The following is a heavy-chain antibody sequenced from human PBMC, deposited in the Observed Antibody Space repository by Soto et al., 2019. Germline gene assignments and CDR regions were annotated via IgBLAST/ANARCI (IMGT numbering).Heavy chain of an antibody. V-gene: IGHV3-21*04. CDR1: GFTFSSYS. D-gene: IGHD6-19*01. Sequence: GGSLRLSCAASGFTFSSYSMNWVRQAPGKGLEWVSSISSSSSYIYYADSVKGRSTISRDNSKNTLYLQMNSLRAEDTAVYYCAKDPVAGRFDYWGQGTLVTVSS. J-gene: IGHJ4*02. CDR3: AKDPVAGRFDY. CDR2: ISSSSSYI.